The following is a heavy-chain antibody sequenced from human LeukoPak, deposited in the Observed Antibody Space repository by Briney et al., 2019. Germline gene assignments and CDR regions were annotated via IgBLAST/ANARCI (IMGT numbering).Heavy chain of an antibody. J-gene: IGHJ1*01. V-gene: IGHV1-8*01. CDR3: ARGLHSGGYYFMGL. Sequence: GASVKVSCKASGYTFSSYDIHWVRQAPGQGLEWMGWMNSNSGNTGSAQEFRDRVTMTKNTSISTAYIELSSLRSDDTGMYYCARGLHSGGYYFMGLWGQGTLVNVSS. CDR2: MNSNSGNT. CDR1: GYTFSSYD. D-gene: IGHD1-26*01.